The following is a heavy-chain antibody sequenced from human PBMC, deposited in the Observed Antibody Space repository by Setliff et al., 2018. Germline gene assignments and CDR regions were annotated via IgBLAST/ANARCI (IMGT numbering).Heavy chain of an antibody. J-gene: IGHJ5*02. Sequence: SVKVSCKASGGTFSSYAISWVRQAPGQGLEWMGGIIPIFGTANYAQKFQGRVTITADESTSTAYMELSSLRSEDAAVYYCARGYRGYYNFWSGSQGANWFDPWGQGTLVTVSS. CDR2: IIPIFGTA. CDR3: ARGYRGYYNFWSGSQGANWFDP. V-gene: IGHV1-69*13. CDR1: GGTFSSYA. D-gene: IGHD3-3*01.